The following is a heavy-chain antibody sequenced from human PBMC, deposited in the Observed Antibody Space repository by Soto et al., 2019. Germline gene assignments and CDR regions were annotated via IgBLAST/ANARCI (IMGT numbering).Heavy chain of an antibody. CDR1: GDSVSSNSAA. V-gene: IGHV6-1*01. CDR2: TYYGSKWYN. Sequence: PSQTLSLTCAISGDSVSSNSAAWNWIRQSPSRGLEWLGRTYYGSKWYNDYAVSVKSRITINPDTSKNQFSLQLNSVTPEDTAVYYCARGVVVAATGYYYYGMDVWGQGTTVTVSS. CDR3: ARGVVVAATGYYYYGMDV. D-gene: IGHD2-15*01. J-gene: IGHJ6*02.